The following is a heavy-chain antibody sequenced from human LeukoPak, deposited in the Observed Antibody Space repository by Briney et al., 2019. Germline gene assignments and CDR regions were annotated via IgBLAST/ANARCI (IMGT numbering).Heavy chain of an antibody. CDR2: IIPIFGTA. CDR1: GGTFSSYA. Sequence: SVKVSCKASGGTFSSYAISLVRQAPGQGLEWMGRIIPIFGTANYAQKFQGRVTMTRDTATSTVYMELSSLRSEDTAVYYCARGLYCSGGSCYREAFDIWGQGTMVTVSS. D-gene: IGHD2-15*01. V-gene: IGHV1-69*05. J-gene: IGHJ3*02. CDR3: ARGLYCSGGSCYREAFDI.